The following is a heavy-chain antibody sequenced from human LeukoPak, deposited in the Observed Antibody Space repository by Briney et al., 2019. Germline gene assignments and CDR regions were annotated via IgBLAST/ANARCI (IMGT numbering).Heavy chain of an antibody. CDR3: ARVGVTGLDP. J-gene: IGHJ5*02. Sequence: PGGSLRLSCADSGFTFSDYYLSWIRQPPGKGLEWVSYISSSGSTIYYADSVKARFTISRDNSKNSLYLQMNSLRAEDTAVYYCARVGVTGLDPWGQVTLVTVS. V-gene: IGHV3-11*04. CDR2: ISSSGSTI. D-gene: IGHD1-20*01. CDR1: GFTFSDYY.